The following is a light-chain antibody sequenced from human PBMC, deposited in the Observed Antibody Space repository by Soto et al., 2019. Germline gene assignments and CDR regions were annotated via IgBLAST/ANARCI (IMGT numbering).Light chain of an antibody. CDR3: QQYGSSPGYT. CDR1: QSVSSSY. V-gene: IGKV3-20*01. Sequence: EIVLTQSPGTLSLSPGERATLSCRASQSVSSSYLAWYQQKPGQAPRLLIYGASSRATGIPDRFSGSGSGTDFTLTSSRLEPEDLAVYYCQQYGSSPGYTFGQGTKLEIK. J-gene: IGKJ2*01. CDR2: GAS.